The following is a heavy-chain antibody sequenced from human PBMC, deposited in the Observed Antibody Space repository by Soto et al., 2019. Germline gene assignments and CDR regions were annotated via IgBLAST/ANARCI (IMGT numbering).Heavy chain of an antibody. J-gene: IGHJ4*02. D-gene: IGHD2-21*02. CDR1: GYTFNTYY. CDR3: ARGGHIAVVTASFDN. CDR2: IHPSGGGT. Sequence: QVQLVQSGAEVRKPGASVKVSCKSSGYTFNTYYLHWLRQAPGQALEWMGVIHPSGGGTTYAQKFLGRVTVTRDTSTTTVFMELSSLSSDDTAVYYCARGGHIAVVTASFDNWGQGTRVTVSS. V-gene: IGHV1-46*02.